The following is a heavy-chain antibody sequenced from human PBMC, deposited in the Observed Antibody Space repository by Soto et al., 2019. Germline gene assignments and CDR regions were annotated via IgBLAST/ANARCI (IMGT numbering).Heavy chain of an antibody. CDR2: ICYNGDT. J-gene: IGHJ4*02. CDR3: AREGRLQSLDY. V-gene: IGHV4-30-4*01. CDR1: GGSISTPDYY. Sequence: SETLSLTCTVSGGSISTPDYYWSWLRQPPGKGLGWIGAICYNGDTSYNPSLKSRLTMSVDTSKNQFSLSLSSVTASDTAVYFCAREGRLQSLDYWGQGTLVTVSS. D-gene: IGHD4-4*01.